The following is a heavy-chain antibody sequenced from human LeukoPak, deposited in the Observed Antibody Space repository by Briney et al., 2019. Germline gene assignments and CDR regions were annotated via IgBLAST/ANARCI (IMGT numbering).Heavy chain of an antibody. CDR1: GGTFSSYA. D-gene: IGHD2-15*01. V-gene: IGHV1-69*06. J-gene: IGHJ6*03. CDR2: IIPIFGTA. Sequence: SVKVSCKASGGTFSSYAISWVRQAPGQGLEWMGGIIPIFGTANYAQKFQGRVTITADKSTSTAYMELSSLGSEDTAVYYCARGYCSGGSCYAGEDYYYYYMDVWGKGTTVTVSS. CDR3: ARGYCSGGSCYAGEDYYYYYMDV.